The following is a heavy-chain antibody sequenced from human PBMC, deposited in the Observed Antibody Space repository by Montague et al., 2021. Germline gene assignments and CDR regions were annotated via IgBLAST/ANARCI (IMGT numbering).Heavy chain of an antibody. J-gene: IGHJ3*02. Sequence: TLSLTCSVSGDSTSSYRYYWTWIRQPAGRGLEWIGRVYKRGDTNTNPSLRSRLTLSVDTSKNHFSLTLTSVTAADTAVYFCARDSPVVEPWVGEHKGAFDIWGQGTMVTVSS. D-gene: IGHD3-10*01. CDR2: VYKRGDT. CDR3: ARDSPVVEPWVGEHKGAFDI. CDR1: GDSTSSYRYY. V-gene: IGHV4-61*02.